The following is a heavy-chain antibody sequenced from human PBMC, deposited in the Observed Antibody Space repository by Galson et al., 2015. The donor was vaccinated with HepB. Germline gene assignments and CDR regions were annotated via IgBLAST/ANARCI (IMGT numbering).Heavy chain of an antibody. Sequence: SLRLSCAASGFTFSSYAMSWVRQAPGKGLEWVSAISGSGGSTYYADSVKDRFTISRDNSKNTLYLQMNSLRAEDTAVYYCARRSQFIWFGEFDAFDIWGQGTMVTVSS. D-gene: IGHD3-10*01. CDR2: ISGSGGST. V-gene: IGHV3-23*01. CDR1: GFTFSSYA. CDR3: ARRSQFIWFGEFDAFDI. J-gene: IGHJ3*02.